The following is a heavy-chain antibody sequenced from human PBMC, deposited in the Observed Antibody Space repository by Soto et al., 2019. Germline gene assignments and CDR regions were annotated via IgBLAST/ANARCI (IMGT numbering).Heavy chain of an antibody. CDR3: ARTVLGPDLLADSFVDYYYYMDV. J-gene: IGHJ6*03. Sequence: SETLSLTCTLSGGSISNFYWSWIRQPPGKGLEWIGYVYYTGSTSYNPSLKRRVTFSADSSRGQFSLRLNSVTAADTAVYYCARTVLGPDLLADSFVDYYYYMDVWGQGTTVTVS. V-gene: IGHV4-59*08. CDR2: VYYTGST. CDR1: GGSISNFY. D-gene: IGHD3-9*01.